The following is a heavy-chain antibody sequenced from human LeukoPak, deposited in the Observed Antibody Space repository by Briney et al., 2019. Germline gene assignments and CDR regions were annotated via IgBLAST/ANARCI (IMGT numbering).Heavy chain of an antibody. V-gene: IGHV4-30-4*08. J-gene: IGHJ4*02. CDR2: IYYSGGT. CDR1: GGSISSPDYY. D-gene: IGHD3-10*01. CDR3: VRAGGSGSYYDVAFDS. Sequence: SQTLSLTCTVSGGSISSPDYYWTWIRQSPGKGLEWIGYIYYSGGTYYNPSLKTRITMSIDKSKNQFSLKLRSVTAADTAVYHCVRAGGSGSYYDVAFDSWGQGTLVTVSA.